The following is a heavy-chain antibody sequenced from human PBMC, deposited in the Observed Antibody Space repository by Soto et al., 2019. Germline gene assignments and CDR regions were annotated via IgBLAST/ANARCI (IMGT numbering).Heavy chain of an antibody. V-gene: IGHV5-51*01. CDR2: IYPGDSDT. CDR3: ARQDCSSTSCYLFDY. D-gene: IGHD2-2*01. CDR1: GYSFTSYW. Sequence: GESLKISCKGSGYSFTSYWIGWVRQMPGKGLEWMGIIYPGDSDTRYSPSFQGQVTISADKSTSTAYLQWSSLKTSDTAMYYCARQDCSSTSCYLFDYWGQGTLVTVSS. J-gene: IGHJ4*02.